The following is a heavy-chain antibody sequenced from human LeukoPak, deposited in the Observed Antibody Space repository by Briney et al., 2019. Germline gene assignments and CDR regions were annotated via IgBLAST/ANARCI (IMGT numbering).Heavy chain of an antibody. CDR3: AREGSPFVVVPAAMFSYYYYGMDV. J-gene: IGHJ6*02. Sequence: SETLSLTCTVSGGSISSYYWSWIRQPAGKGLEWIGRIYTSGSTNYNPSLKSRVTMSVGTSKNQFSLKLSSVTAADTAVYYCAREGSPFVVVPAAMFSYYYYGMDVWGQGALVTVSS. D-gene: IGHD2-2*01. CDR2: IYTSGST. CDR1: GGSISSYY. V-gene: IGHV4-4*07.